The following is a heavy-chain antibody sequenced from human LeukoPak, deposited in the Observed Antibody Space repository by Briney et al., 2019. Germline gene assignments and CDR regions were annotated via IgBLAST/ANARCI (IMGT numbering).Heavy chain of an antibody. J-gene: IGHJ4*02. CDR1: GFTFSSYS. V-gene: IGHV3-21*01. CDR3: ARDHSGSYYPYFDY. Sequence: PGGSLRLPCAASGFTFSSYSMNWVRQAPGKGLEWVSSISSSSSYIYYADSVKGRFTISRDNAKNSLYLQMNSLRAEDTAVYYCARDHSGSYYPYFDYWGQGTLVTVSS. CDR2: ISSSSSYI. D-gene: IGHD1-26*01.